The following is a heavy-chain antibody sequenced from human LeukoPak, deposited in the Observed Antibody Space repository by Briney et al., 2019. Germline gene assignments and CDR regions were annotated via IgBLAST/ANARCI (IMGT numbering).Heavy chain of an antibody. CDR3: ARGRYYMDY. CDR2: ISSDGSNK. J-gene: IGHJ4*02. V-gene: IGHV3-30-3*01. CDR1: RFTFSTYA. Sequence: GGSLRLSCAASRFTFSTYAMHWVRQAPGKGLEWVALISSDGSNKDYADSVKGRFTISRDNSKNTLYLQMNSLRGEDTAVYYCARGRYYMDYWGQGTLVSVCS.